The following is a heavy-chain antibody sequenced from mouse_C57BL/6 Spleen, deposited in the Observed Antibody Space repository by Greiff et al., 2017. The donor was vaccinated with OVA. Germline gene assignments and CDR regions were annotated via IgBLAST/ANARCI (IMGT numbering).Heavy chain of an antibody. CDR1: GFNFKDYY. D-gene: IGHD2-5*01. J-gene: IGHJ3*01. CDR3: ARVYSNYGLAWFAY. CDR2: IDPEDGDT. Sequence: EVQLQQSGAELVKPGASVKLSCTASGFNFKDYYMHWVKQRPEQGLEWIGRIDPEDGDTKYAPYFQGKATITADTSSNTAYLQLSSLTSEDTAVYYCARVYSNYGLAWFAYWGQGTLVTVSA. V-gene: IGHV14-2*01.